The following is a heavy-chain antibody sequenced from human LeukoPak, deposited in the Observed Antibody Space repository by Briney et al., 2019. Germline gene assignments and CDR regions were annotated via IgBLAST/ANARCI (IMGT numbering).Heavy chain of an antibody. Sequence: PGGSLRLSCAASGFTISTYWMSWVRQAPGQGLEWVANIKQDGSEKYYVDSVKGRFTISRDNAKNSLYLQMHTLRVEDTAVYYCARDGGSYAFDYWGQGTLVAVSS. D-gene: IGHD2-2*01. CDR1: GFTISTYW. J-gene: IGHJ4*02. CDR3: ARDGGSYAFDY. V-gene: IGHV3-7*03. CDR2: IKQDGSEK.